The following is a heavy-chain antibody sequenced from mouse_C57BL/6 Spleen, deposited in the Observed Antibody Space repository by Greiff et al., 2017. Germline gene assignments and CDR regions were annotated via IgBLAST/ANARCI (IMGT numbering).Heavy chain of an antibody. CDR3: ARSEYYGSPAWFAY. CDR1: GYAFSSSW. D-gene: IGHD1-1*01. CDR2: IYPGDGDT. J-gene: IGHJ3*01. Sequence: QVQLQQSGPELVKPGASVKISCKASGYAFSSSWMNWVKQRPGKGLEWIGRIYPGDGDTNYNGKFKGKATLTADNSSSTSYMQLSSLTSEDSAVYFCARSEYYGSPAWFAYWGQGTLVTVSA. V-gene: IGHV1-82*01.